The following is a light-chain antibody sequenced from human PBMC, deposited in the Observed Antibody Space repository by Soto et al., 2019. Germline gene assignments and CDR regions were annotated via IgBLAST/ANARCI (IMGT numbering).Light chain of an antibody. CDR2: DAS. V-gene: IGKV3-11*01. Sequence: EIVLTQSPATLSLSPGERATLSCRASQSVSSYVAWYQQKPGQAPRLLIYDASNRATGIPARFSGSGSGTDCTLTISSREPEDFAVYYCQQRSNWPPKFGQGTKVEIK. CDR1: QSVSSY. CDR3: QQRSNWPPK. J-gene: IGKJ1*01.